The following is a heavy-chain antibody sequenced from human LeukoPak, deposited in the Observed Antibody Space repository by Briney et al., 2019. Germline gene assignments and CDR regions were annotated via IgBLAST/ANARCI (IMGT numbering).Heavy chain of an antibody. CDR3: ARDRGIVVVIAKFDY. Sequence: GGSLRLSCAASGFTFSSYSMNWVRQAPGKGLEWVSSISSSSSYIYYADSVKGRFTISRDNAKNSLYLQMNRLRAEDTAVYYCARDRGIVVVIAKFDYWGQGTLVTVSS. V-gene: IGHV3-21*01. D-gene: IGHD2-21*01. CDR1: GFTFSSYS. J-gene: IGHJ4*02. CDR2: ISSSSSYI.